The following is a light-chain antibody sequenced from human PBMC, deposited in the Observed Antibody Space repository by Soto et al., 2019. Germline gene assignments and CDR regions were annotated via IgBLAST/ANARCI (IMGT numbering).Light chain of an antibody. J-gene: IGKJ1*01. CDR2: GAS. V-gene: IGKV3-20*01. Sequence: EIVLTQSPGTLSLSPGERATLSCRASQSVSSSYLAWYQQKPGQAPRLLIYGASSRATGIPDRFSGSGSGTEFTLTISSLQSEDFALYYCQQYHNLWTFGQGTKVDIK. CDR1: QSVSSSY. CDR3: QQYHNLWT.